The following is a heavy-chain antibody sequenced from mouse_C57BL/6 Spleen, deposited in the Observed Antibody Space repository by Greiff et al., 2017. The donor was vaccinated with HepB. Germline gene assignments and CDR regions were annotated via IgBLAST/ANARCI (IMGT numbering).Heavy chain of an antibody. CDR2: INPNNGGT. V-gene: IGHV1-26*01. D-gene: IGHD2-1*01. J-gene: IGHJ4*01. Sequence: VQLQQPGAELVKPGASVKISCKASGYTFTDYYMNWVKQSHGKSLEWIGDINPNNGGTSYNQKFKGKATLTVDKSSSTAYMELRSLTSEDSAVYYCARYDGNHAMDYWGQGTSVTVSS. CDR1: GYTFTDYY. CDR3: ARYDGNHAMDY.